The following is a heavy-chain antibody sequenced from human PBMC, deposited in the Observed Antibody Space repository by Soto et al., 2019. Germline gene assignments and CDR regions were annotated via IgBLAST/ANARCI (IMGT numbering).Heavy chain of an antibody. CDR2: IIPIFGTA. D-gene: IGHD3-22*01. Sequence: ASVKVSCTASGGTFSSYAISWVRQAPGQGLEWMGGIIPIFGTANYAQKFQGRVTITADESTSTAYMELSSLRSEDTAVYYCASGYYYDSSGFNWFDPWGQGTLVTVSS. J-gene: IGHJ5*02. V-gene: IGHV1-69*13. CDR1: GGTFSSYA. CDR3: ASGYYYDSSGFNWFDP.